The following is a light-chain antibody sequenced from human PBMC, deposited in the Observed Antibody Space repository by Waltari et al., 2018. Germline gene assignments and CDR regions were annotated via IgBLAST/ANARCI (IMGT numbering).Light chain of an antibody. Sequence: QSALTQPASVSGSPGQSITISCTGTSSDVGGYNYVSWYPQHPGKAPKLMIYDVSNRPSGASNRVAGSKAGNTASRTISGLQAEDEADYYCSSYTSSSAYVFGTGTKVTV. V-gene: IGLV2-14*03. CDR1: SSDVGGYNY. CDR3: SSYTSSSAYV. J-gene: IGLJ1*01. CDR2: DVS.